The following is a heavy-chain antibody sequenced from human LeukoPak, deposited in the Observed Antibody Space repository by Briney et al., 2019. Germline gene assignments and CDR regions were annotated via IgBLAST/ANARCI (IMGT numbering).Heavy chain of an antibody. V-gene: IGHV3-21*01. J-gene: IGHJ5*02. D-gene: IGHD6-25*01. CDR3: ARAVRKQRYNWFDP. CDR2: ISSSSSYI. Sequence: GSLRLSCAASGFTFSSYSMNWVRQAPGKGLEWVSSISSSSSYIYYADSVKGRFTISRDNAKNSLYLQMNSLRAEDTAVNYCARAVRKQRYNWFDPWGQGTLVTVSS. CDR1: GFTFSSYS.